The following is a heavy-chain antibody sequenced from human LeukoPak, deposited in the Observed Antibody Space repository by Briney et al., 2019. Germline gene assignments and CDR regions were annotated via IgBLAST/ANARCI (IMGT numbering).Heavy chain of an antibody. CDR1: GFTFSDYY. D-gene: IGHD3-10*02. CDR2: ISGSSSYI. J-gene: IGHJ4*02. V-gene: IGHV3-11*03. CDR3: GRSRLGLAYVY. Sequence: GGSLRISRAASGFTFSDYYMYWIRQAPGEELEWVSSISGSSSYINYADSVKGRFTISRDNAKSSLYLQMNSLRAEDTAVYYCGRSRLGLAYVYWGQGTL.